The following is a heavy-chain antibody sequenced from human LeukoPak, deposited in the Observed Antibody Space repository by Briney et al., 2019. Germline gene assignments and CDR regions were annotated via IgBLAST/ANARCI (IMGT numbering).Heavy chain of an antibody. V-gene: IGHV4-4*07. Sequence: SETLSLTCTVSGGSISSYYWSWIRQPAGKGLEWIGRIYTSGSTNYNPSLKSRVTMSVDTSNNQFSLRLTSVTAADTAVYYCAGHGRREALRHSAFDIWGQGTMVTVSS. CDR2: IYTSGST. J-gene: IGHJ3*02. CDR1: GGSISSYY. D-gene: IGHD3-16*01. CDR3: AGHGRREALRHSAFDI.